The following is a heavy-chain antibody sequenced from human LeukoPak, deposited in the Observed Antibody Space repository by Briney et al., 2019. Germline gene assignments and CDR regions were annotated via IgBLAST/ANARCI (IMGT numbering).Heavy chain of an antibody. CDR1: GGTFSSYA. Sequence: SVKVSCKASGGTFSSYAISWVRQAPGQGLEWMGGIIPIFGTANYAQKFQGRVTITADESTSTAYMELSSLRSEDTAVYYCARDPVGAGAIDYWGQGTLVTVSS. D-gene: IGHD1-26*01. CDR3: ARDPVGAGAIDY. V-gene: IGHV1-69*13. CDR2: IIPIFGTA. J-gene: IGHJ4*02.